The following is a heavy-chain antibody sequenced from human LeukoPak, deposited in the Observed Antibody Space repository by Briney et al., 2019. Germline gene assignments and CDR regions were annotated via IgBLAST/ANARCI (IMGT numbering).Heavy chain of an antibody. CDR2: IMPIFGKA. Sequence: SVKVSCKASGGTFSSYAFSWVRQAPGQGLEWMGGIMPIFGKANYAQKFQGRVTITADESTSTAYMELNSLRSEDTAMYYCARDWGMGPSSSWAWGQGTLVTVSS. D-gene: IGHD6-13*01. V-gene: IGHV1-69*13. CDR3: ARDWGMGPSSSWA. J-gene: IGHJ5*02. CDR1: GGTFSSYA.